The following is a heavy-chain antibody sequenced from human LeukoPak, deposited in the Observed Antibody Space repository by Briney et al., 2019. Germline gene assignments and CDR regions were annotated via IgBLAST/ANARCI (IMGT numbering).Heavy chain of an antibody. V-gene: IGHV4-61*05. CDR1: GGSVSGGSISSYY. J-gene: IGHJ4*02. CDR2: IAYTGST. Sequence: SSESLSLTCTVSGGSVSGGSISSYYWSWIRQPPGKGLEWIGFIAYTGSTNYNPSLKSRVTISVDKSKKQFSLKLSSVTAADTAVYYCARKGPYYYGSGSLFDYWGQGTLVTVSS. D-gene: IGHD3-10*01. CDR3: ARKGPYYYGSGSLFDY.